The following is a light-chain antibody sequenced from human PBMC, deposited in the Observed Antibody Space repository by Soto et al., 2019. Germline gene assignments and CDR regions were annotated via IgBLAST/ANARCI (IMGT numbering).Light chain of an antibody. Sequence: QSVLTQPPSVSAAPGQKVTFSCSGSSSNIGKNYVSWYQQVPGTAPKLLIYEDNKRRSGIPDRFSGSKSGTSATLGITGLQTGDEPDYYCGTWDSSLSVFVFGTGTKLTVL. CDR3: GTWDSSLSVFV. V-gene: IGLV1-51*02. J-gene: IGLJ1*01. CDR1: SSNIGKNY. CDR2: EDN.